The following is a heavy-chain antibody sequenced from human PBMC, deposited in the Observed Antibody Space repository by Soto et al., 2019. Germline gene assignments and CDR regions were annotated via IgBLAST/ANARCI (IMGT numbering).Heavy chain of an antibody. D-gene: IGHD6-6*01. V-gene: IGHV4-30-4*01. J-gene: IGHJ5*02. CDR2: IYYSGST. CDR1: GGSISSGDYY. Sequence: SETLSLTCTVSGGSISSGDYYWSWIRQPPGKGLEWIGYIYYSGSTYYNPSLKSRVTISVDTSKNQFSLKLSSVTAADTAVYYCARPVVEYSSSPGWFDPWGQGTLVTVSS. CDR3: ARPVVEYSSSPGWFDP.